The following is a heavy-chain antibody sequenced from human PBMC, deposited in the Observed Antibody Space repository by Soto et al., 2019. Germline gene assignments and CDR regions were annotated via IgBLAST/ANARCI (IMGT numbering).Heavy chain of an antibody. Sequence: EVQLVESGGGLVQPGGSLRLSCAASGFTFSSYDMHWVRQATGKGLEWVSAIGTAGDTYYPGSVKGRFTISRENAKNSLYLQMNGLRAGDTAVYYCARAHGDYGGFDYWGQGTLVTVSS. CDR3: ARAHGDYGGFDY. CDR1: GFTFSSYD. D-gene: IGHD4-17*01. CDR2: IGTAGDT. V-gene: IGHV3-13*01. J-gene: IGHJ4*02.